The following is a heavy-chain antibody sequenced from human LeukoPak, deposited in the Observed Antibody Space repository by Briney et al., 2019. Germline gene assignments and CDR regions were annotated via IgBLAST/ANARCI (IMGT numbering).Heavy chain of an antibody. CDR1: GFTFSSYS. CDR3: ASLSDYGDARY. Sequence: GGSLRLSCAASGFTFSSYSMTWVRQAPGKGLEWVSSISSSSSCIYYADSVKGRFTISRDNAKNSLYLQMNSLRAEDTAVYYCASLSDYGDARYWGQGTLVTVSS. D-gene: IGHD4-17*01. V-gene: IGHV3-21*01. J-gene: IGHJ4*02. CDR2: ISSSSSCI.